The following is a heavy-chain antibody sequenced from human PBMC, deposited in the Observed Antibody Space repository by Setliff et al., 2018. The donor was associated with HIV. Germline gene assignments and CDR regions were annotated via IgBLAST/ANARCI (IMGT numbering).Heavy chain of an antibody. J-gene: IGHJ3*02. V-gene: IGHV5-51*01. Sequence: PGESLKISCKASGYSFSDYWIGWVRQMPGKGLEWMGIIFPDDSDTRYSPSFQGQVTISADKSISTAYLQWSSLKASDTAMYYCARPLPYYNFWSGYDAFDIWGQGTMVTVSS. CDR3: ARPLPYYNFWSGYDAFDI. D-gene: IGHD3-3*01. CDR2: IFPDDSDT. CDR1: GYSFSDYW.